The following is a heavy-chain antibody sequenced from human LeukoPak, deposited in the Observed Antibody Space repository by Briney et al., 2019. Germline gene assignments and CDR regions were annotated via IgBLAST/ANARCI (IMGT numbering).Heavy chain of an antibody. CDR2: IYSGGDI. V-gene: IGHV3-53*01. CDR1: GFTVRTIY. J-gene: IGHJ3*02. Sequence: GGSLRLSCAASGFTVRTIYMNWVRQAPGKGLEWVSVIYSGGDIYYADSVKGRFTISRDTTKNTLYLQMNSLRAEDTAVYYCARAMGATVTFDIWGQGTMVTVSS. CDR3: ARAMGATVTFDI. D-gene: IGHD1-26*01.